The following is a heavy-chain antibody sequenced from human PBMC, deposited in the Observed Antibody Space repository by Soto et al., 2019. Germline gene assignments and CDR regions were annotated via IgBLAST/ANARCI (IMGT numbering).Heavy chain of an antibody. J-gene: IGHJ4*02. Sequence: NPSETLSLTCTVSGGPISSYYWSWIRQPPGKGLEWIGYIYYSGSTNYNPSLKSRVTISVDTSKNQFSLKLSSVTAADTAVYYCARDHIRDGYNYFDYRGQGTLVTVSS. D-gene: IGHD5-12*01. CDR1: GGPISSYY. CDR2: IYYSGST. V-gene: IGHV4-59*01. CDR3: ARDHIRDGYNYFDY.